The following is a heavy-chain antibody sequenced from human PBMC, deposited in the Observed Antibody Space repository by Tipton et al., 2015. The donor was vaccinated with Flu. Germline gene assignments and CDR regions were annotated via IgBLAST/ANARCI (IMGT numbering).Heavy chain of an antibody. CDR2: IYSGGST. CDR3: ARQYYYGSGSYSFDAFDI. J-gene: IGHJ3*02. V-gene: IGHV3-66*02. Sequence: AVSGFTVSSNYMSWVRQAPGKGLEWVSVIYSGGSTYYADSVKGRFTISRDNSKNTLYLQMNSLRAEDTAVYYCARQYYYGSGSYSFDAFDIWGQGTMVTVSS. CDR1: GFTVSSNY. D-gene: IGHD3-10*01.